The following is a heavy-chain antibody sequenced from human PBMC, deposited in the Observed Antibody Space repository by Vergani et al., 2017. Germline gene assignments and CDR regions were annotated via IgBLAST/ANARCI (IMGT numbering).Heavy chain of an antibody. Sequence: QVQLVESGGGVVQPGRSLRLSCAASGFTFNQYRMHWVRQAPGKGLEWVAVTWYDGNNKQYADSVKGRFTISRDNSKSTMYLQMNSLRDEDTGVYYCVRDLRLLYNRFDPWGQGTLVTVSS. V-gene: IGHV3-33*01. CDR3: VRDLRLLYNRFDP. CDR2: TWYDGNNK. CDR1: GFTFNQYR. D-gene: IGHD1-14*01. J-gene: IGHJ5*02.